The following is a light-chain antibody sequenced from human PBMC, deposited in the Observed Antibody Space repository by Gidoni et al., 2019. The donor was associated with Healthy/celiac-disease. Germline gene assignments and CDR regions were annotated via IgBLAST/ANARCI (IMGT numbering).Light chain of an antibody. J-gene: IGKJ1*01. CDR2: GAP. V-gene: IGKV3D-15*01. Sequence: EIVMTQSPATLSVSPGERATLSCRASQSVSSNLAWYQQNPGQAPRLLIYGAPTRATGLPARFSGSGSGTEFTLTISSLQSEDFAVYYCQQYNNWPPVTFGQGTKVEIK. CDR3: QQYNNWPPVT. CDR1: QSVSSN.